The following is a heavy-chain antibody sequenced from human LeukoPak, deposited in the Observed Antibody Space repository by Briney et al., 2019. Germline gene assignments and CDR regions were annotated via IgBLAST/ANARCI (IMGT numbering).Heavy chain of an antibody. D-gene: IGHD2-2*01. Sequence: SETLSLTCTVSGGSISSYYWSWLWQPPGKGLEWIRYTYYSGSTNYNPSLKSRVTISVDPSKNQFSLKLNSVTAADTAVYYCARHYCSSTSCYAARYFDYWGQGTLVTVSS. V-gene: IGHV4-59*08. CDR1: GGSISSYY. J-gene: IGHJ4*02. CDR2: TYYSGST. CDR3: ARHYCSSTSCYAARYFDY.